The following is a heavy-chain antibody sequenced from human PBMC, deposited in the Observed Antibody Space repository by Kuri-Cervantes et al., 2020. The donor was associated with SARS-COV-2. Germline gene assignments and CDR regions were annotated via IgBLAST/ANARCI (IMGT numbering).Heavy chain of an antibody. Sequence: ASVKVSCKASGGTFSSYAISWVRQAPGQGLEWMGWINPNSGGTNYAQKFQGRVTMTRDTSISTAYMELSRLRSDDTAVYYCAREQWLVRVGGFRSGYWARGTLVTVS. CDR3: AREQWLVRVGGFRSGY. CDR2: INPNSGGT. V-gene: IGHV1-2*02. CDR1: GGTFSSYA. D-gene: IGHD6-19*01. J-gene: IGHJ4*02.